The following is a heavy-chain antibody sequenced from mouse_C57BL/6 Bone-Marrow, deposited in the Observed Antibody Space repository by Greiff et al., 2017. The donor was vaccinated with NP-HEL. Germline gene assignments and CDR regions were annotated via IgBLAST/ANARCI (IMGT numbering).Heavy chain of an antibody. V-gene: IGHV5-12*01. D-gene: IGHD2-3*01. CDR3: ARQRIYDGYFDY. J-gene: IGHJ2*01. CDR2: ISNGGGST. CDR1: GFTFSDYY. Sequence: EVKLQESGGGLVQPGGSLKLSCAASGFTFSDYYMYWVRQTPEKRLEWVAYISNGGGSTYYPDTVKGRFTISRDNAKNTLYLQMSRLKSEDTAMYYCARQRIYDGYFDYWGQGTTLTVSS.